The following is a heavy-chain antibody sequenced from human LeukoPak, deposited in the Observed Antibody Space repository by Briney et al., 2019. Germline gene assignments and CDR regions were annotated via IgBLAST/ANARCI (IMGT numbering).Heavy chain of an antibody. CDR1: GGSISSYY. D-gene: IGHD3-9*01. J-gene: IGHJ4*02. Sequence: SETLSLTCTVSGGSISSYYWSWIRQPPGKGLEWIGYIYYSGSTNYNPSLKSRVTISVDTSKNQFSLKLSSVTAADTAVYYCARARPALRYFDWLLPYFDYWGQGTLVTVSS. CDR3: ARARPALRYFDWLLPYFDY. CDR2: IYYSGST. V-gene: IGHV4-59*01.